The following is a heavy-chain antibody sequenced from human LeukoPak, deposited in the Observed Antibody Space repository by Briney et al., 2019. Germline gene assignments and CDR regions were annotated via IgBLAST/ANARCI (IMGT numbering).Heavy chain of an antibody. CDR2: IKQDGSEK. D-gene: IGHD4-17*01. CDR3: AREARSLRGCQYFDY. CDR1: GFTFSTYW. V-gene: IGHV3-7*01. J-gene: IGHJ4*02. Sequence: PGGSLRLSWAASGFTFSTYWMSWVRQAPGKGLEWVANIKQDGSEKYFVDSVKGRFSISRDNARNSLYLQMNSLRAEDTAVYYCAREARSLRGCQYFDYWGQGILVIVSS.